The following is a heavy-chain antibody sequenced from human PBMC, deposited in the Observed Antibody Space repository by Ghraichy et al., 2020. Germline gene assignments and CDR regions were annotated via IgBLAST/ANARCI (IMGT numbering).Heavy chain of an antibody. CDR1: GGTFSSYA. CDR3: ARGTLGYCSGGSCYGPLDY. J-gene: IGHJ4*02. Sequence: SVKVSCKASGGTFSSYAISWVRQAPGQGLEWMGGIIPIFGTANYAQKFQGRVTITTDESTSTAYMELSSLRSEDTAVYYCARGTLGYCSGGSCYGPLDYWGQGTLVTVSS. V-gene: IGHV1-69*05. D-gene: IGHD2-15*01. CDR2: IIPIFGTA.